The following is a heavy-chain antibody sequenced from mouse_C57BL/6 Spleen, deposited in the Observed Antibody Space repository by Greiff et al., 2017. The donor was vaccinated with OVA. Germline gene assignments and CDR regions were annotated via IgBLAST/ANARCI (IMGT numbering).Heavy chain of an antibody. Sequence: EVQLQQSGAELVKPGASVKLSCTASGFNFKDYYMHWVQQSTEQGLEWIGRIDPEDGETTYASKFQGKATITADTSYNTAYLQLSSLTSEDTAVYYCASSTVGPLDYWGQGTTLTVSS. CDR3: ASSTVGPLDY. CDR1: GFNFKDYY. V-gene: IGHV14-2*01. J-gene: IGHJ2*01. CDR2: IDPEDGET. D-gene: IGHD1-1*01.